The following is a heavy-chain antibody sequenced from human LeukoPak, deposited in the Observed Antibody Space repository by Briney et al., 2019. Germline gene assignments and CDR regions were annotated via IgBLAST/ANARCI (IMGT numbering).Heavy chain of an antibody. Sequence: GGSLRLSCAASGFTFSSYSMNWVRQAPGKGLEWVSAISSTSSYINQADPVKGRFTISRDNAENSLYLQMNSLRAEDTAVYYCARVNSWAGNQYGSGSYDYWGQGTLVTVSS. J-gene: IGHJ4*02. CDR3: ARVNSWAGNQYGSGSYDY. V-gene: IGHV3-21*01. CDR2: ISSTSSYI. CDR1: GFTFSSYS. D-gene: IGHD3-10*01.